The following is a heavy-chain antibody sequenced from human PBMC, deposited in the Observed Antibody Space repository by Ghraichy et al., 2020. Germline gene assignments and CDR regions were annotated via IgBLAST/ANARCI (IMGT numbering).Heavy chain of an antibody. Sequence: ESLNISCTVSGDSLSPYSWSWIRQPPGKGLEWIGYFFNTWNTNYNPSLKSRVSVSLDTSKNQFSLKLSSVTAADTAVYYCAREALGASGTTYFDSWGQGIQVTVSS. V-gene: IGHV4-59*01. CDR1: GDSLSPYS. CDR2: FFNTWNT. CDR3: AREALGASGTTYFDS. J-gene: IGHJ4*02. D-gene: IGHD1-1*01.